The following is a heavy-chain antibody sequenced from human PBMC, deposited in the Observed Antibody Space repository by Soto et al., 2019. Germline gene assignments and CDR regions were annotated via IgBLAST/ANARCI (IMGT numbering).Heavy chain of an antibody. CDR1: GGSISSSSYY. J-gene: IGHJ5*02. V-gene: IGHV4-39*01. CDR2: MSYRGIT. Sequence: QLQLRESGPGLVESSETLSLTCTVSGGSISSSSYYWGWIRQPPGKGLEWIGSMSYRGITYYNPSLRSRVTISVDTSKNQFSLKLRSVTAADTAVYYCALPKGYTYDRGWFDPWGQGTLVTVSS. D-gene: IGHD5-18*01. CDR3: ALPKGYTYDRGWFDP.